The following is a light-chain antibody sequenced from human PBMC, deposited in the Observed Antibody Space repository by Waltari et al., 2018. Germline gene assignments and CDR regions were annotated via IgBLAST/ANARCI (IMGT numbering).Light chain of an antibody. J-gene: IGLJ3*02. CDR1: SLRTSY. Sequence: SSELTQDPDVSVALGQTVRITCQGASLRTSYASWYLQKPGQAPLLLIYGNNNRPSGIPDRFSGSSSVNTASLTITGSQAEDEADYYCSSRDNSGNRPFGGGTKLTVL. V-gene: IGLV3-19*01. CDR3: SSRDNSGNRP. CDR2: GNN.